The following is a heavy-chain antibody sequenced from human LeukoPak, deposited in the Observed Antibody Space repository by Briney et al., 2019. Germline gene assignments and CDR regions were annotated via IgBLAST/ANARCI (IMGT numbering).Heavy chain of an antibody. J-gene: IGHJ4*02. CDR1: EFAFSTYN. D-gene: IGHD4-23*01. CDR3: ARVAAGYSVNYFDY. V-gene: IGHV3-48*02. Sequence: GGSLRLSCAASEFAFSTYNMNWVRQAPGKGLEWVSYISTGSSTTYYADSVKGRFTISRDNVEDSLYLQMNSLRDEDTAVYYCARVAAGYSVNYFDYWGQGTLVTVSS. CDR2: ISTGSSTT.